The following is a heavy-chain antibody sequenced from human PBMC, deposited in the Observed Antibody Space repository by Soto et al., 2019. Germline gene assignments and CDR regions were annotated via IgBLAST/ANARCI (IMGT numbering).Heavy chain of an antibody. CDR1: GYSFYSYT. D-gene: IGHD5-12*01. V-gene: IGHV1-18*04. J-gene: IGHJ4*02. Sequence: QVQLVQSGGEVKKPGASVTVSCKASGYSFYSYTINWVRQAPGQGLEWLGWIRAYNGNTKYVEKRQGRGTMTTDTSTSTAYMELRNLRSDDTAVYYCARESKKWPDFWGPGTLVTVSS. CDR2: IRAYNGNT. CDR3: ARESKKWPDF.